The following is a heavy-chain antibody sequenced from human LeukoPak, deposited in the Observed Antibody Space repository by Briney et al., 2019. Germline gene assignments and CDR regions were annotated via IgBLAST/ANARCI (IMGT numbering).Heavy chain of an antibody. D-gene: IGHD3-22*01. V-gene: IGHV1-69*13. CDR1: GGTFSSYA. CDR3: ARESTDYYDTSGYYYGPIF. CDR2: IIPIFGTA. J-gene: IGHJ4*02. Sequence: SVNVSCKASGGTFSSYAISWVRQAPGQGLEWMGGIIPIFGTANYAQKFLGRVTITADESTTTAYMELSNLRSEDTAVYYCARESTDYYDTSGYYYGPIFWGQGTLVTVSS.